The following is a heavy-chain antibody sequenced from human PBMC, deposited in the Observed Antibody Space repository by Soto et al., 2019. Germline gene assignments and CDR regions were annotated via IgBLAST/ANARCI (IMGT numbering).Heavy chain of an antibody. CDR1: GGTFSSYA. CDR3: ARVPSSIAARPTYYYYYMDV. Sequence: ASVKVSCKASGGTFSSYAISWVRQAPGQGLEWMGGIIPIFGIANYAQKFQGRVTITADKSTSTAYMELSSLRSEDTAVYYCARVPSSIAARPTYYYYYMDVWGKGTTVTVSS. CDR2: IIPIFGIA. V-gene: IGHV1-69*10. D-gene: IGHD6-6*01. J-gene: IGHJ6*03.